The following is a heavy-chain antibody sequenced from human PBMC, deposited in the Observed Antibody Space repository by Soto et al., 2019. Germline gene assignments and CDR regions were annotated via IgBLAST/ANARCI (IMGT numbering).Heavy chain of an antibody. J-gene: IGHJ3*02. CDR3: ARAGVPGYYDSSGYVAHAFDI. V-gene: IGHV1-18*01. Sequence: VASVKVSCKASGYTFTSYGISWVRQAPGQGLEWMGWISAYNGNTNYAQKLQGRVTMTTDTSTSTAYMELRSLRSDDTAVYYCARAGVPGYYDSSGYVAHAFDIWGQGTMVTVSS. D-gene: IGHD3-22*01. CDR1: GYTFTSYG. CDR2: ISAYNGNT.